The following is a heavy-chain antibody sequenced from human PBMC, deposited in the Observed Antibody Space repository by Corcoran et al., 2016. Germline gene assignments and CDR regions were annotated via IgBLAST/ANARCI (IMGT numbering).Heavy chain of an antibody. V-gene: IGHV3-15*01. CDR2: IKSKTDGGTT. CDR3: TTDRYSGSYSFDY. J-gene: IGHJ4*02. Sequence: EVQLVESGGGLVKPGGSLRLSCAASGFTFSNAWMSWVRQAPGKGLEWVGRIKSKTDGGTTDYAAPVKGRFTISRDDSKNTLYLQMNSLKTEDTAVYYCTTDRYSGSYSFDYWGQGTLVTVSS. D-gene: IGHD1-26*01. CDR1: GFTFSNAW.